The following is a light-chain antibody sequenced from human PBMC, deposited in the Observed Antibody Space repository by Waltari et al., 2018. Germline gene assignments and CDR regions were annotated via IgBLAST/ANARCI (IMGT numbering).Light chain of an antibody. CDR2: ANS. CDR3: QSNDSSLSGYV. Sequence: QSVLTQPPSASGAPGQRVTISCTGRSANIGAVYDVHWYQQLPGTAPKLLIYANSNRPSGVPDRFSGSKSGTSASLAITGLQAEDEADYYCQSNDSSLSGYVFGTGTKVTVL. CDR1: SANIGAVYD. V-gene: IGLV1-40*01. J-gene: IGLJ1*01.